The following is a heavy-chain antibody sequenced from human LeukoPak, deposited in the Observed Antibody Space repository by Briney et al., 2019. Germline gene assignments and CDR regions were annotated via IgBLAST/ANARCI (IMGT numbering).Heavy chain of an antibody. Sequence: GESLKTSCKGSEYSFTSYGIVGVRPMPGKGLEGIEIIYPGESDTRSSPPCQGQVTISADKSISHAYLQWSGIKASDHTLFYCARHKGRRDAFDIWGQGTMVTVSS. CDR1: EYSFTSYG. J-gene: IGHJ3*02. CDR2: IYPGESDT. V-gene: IGHV5-51*01. CDR3: ARHKGRRDAFDI.